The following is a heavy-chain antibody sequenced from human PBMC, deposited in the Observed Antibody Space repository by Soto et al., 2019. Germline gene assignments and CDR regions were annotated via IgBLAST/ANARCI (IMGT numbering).Heavy chain of an antibody. CDR1: GDSVSSNSAA. J-gene: IGHJ6*02. D-gene: IGHD6-19*01. CDR2: TYYRSKWYN. V-gene: IGHV6-1*01. CDR3: ARDRKVAGTVYYYGMDV. Sequence: SETLSLTCAISGDSVSSNSAAWNWIRQSPSRGLEWLGRTYYRSKWYNDYAVSVKSRITINPDTSKNQFSLQLNSVTPEDMAVYYCARDRKVAGTVYYYGMDVWGQGTTVTVSS.